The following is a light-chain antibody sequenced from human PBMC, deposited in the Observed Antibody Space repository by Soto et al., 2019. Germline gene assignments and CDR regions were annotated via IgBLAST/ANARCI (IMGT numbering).Light chain of an antibody. CDR3: HQYYSSPPWT. Sequence: EIVLTQSPGTLSLSPGERATLSCRASQSVSSSYLTWYQQKPGQAPRLLIYGASSRATGIPDRFSGSGSGTDFTLTISRLEPEDFAVYYCHQYYSSPPWTFGQGTKVEIK. J-gene: IGKJ1*01. V-gene: IGKV3-20*01. CDR1: QSVSSSY. CDR2: GAS.